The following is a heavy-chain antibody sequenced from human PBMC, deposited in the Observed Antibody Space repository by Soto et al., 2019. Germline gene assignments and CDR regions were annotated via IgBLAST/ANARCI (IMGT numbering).Heavy chain of an antibody. CDR2: FDPEDGET. CDR1: GYTLTELS. D-gene: IGHD5-12*01. CDR3: ATGRRDGYNYVY. Sequence: ASVKVSCKVSGYTLTELSMHWVRQAPGKGLEWMGGFDPEDGETIYAQKFQGRVTMTEDTSTDTAYMELGSLRSEDTAVYYCATGRRDGYNYVYWGQGALVTVSS. V-gene: IGHV1-24*01. J-gene: IGHJ4*02.